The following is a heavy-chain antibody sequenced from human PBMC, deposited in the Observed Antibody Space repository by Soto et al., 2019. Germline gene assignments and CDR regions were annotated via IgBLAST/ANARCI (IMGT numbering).Heavy chain of an antibody. J-gene: IGHJ6*02. CDR3: ARGEYSSSSAENYYYYYGMDV. CDR2: INPNSGGT. CDR1: VYPLTCYY. Sequence: SVKVACKSPVYPLTCYYMRLVRQAAGQGLEWMGWINPNSGGTNYAQKFQGWVTMTRDTSISTAYMELSRLRSDDTAVYYCARGEYSSSSAENYYYYYGMDVWGQGTTVTVS. D-gene: IGHD6-6*01. V-gene: IGHV1-2*04.